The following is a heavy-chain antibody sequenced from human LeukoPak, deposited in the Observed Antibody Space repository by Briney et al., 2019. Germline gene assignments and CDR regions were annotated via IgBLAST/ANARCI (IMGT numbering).Heavy chain of an antibody. J-gene: IGHJ3*02. CDR2: IYYSGST. V-gene: IGHV4-31*03. CDR1: GGSISSGGYY. CDR3: AGYCASTSCSTGAFDI. Sequence: SETLSLTCTVSGGSISSGGYYWSWIRQHPGKGLEWIGYIYYSGSTYYNPSLKSRVTISVDRSKNQFSLKLSSVTAADTAVYYCAGYCASTSCSTGAFDIWGQGTMVTVSS. D-gene: IGHD2-2*01.